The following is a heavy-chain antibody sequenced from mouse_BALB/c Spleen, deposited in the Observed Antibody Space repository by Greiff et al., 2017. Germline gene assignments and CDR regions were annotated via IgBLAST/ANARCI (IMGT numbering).Heavy chain of an antibody. CDR3: ASIGNSYAMDY. Sequence: VQLQQSGPGLVKPSQSLSLTCTVTGYSITSDYAWNWMRQFPGNKLEWMGYISYSGSTSYNPSLKSRISITRDTSKNQFFLQLNSVTTEDTATYYCASIGNSYAMDYWGQGTSVTVSS. J-gene: IGHJ4*01. D-gene: IGHD2-1*01. CDR2: ISYSGST. CDR1: GYSITSDYA. V-gene: IGHV3-2*02.